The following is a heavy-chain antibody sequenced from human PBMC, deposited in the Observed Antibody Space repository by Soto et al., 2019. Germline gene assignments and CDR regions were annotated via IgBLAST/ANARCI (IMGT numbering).Heavy chain of an antibody. CDR2: ISSSSSYI. CDR3: ANWVEGVVGVYFDY. D-gene: IGHD3-10*01. J-gene: IGHJ4*02. V-gene: IGHV3-21*04. CDR1: GFTFSSYS. Sequence: GGSLRLSCAASGFTFSSYSMNWVRQAPGKGLEWVSSISSSSSYIYYADSVKGRFTISRDNSKNTLSLQMNSLRVDDTAVYYCANWVEGVVGVYFDYWGQGTLVTVSS.